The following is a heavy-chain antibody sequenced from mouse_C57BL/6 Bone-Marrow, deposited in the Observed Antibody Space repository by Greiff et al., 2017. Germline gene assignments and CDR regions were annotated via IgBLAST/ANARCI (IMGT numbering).Heavy chain of an antibody. J-gene: IGHJ2*01. CDR2: IYPGSGST. Sequence: QVQLQQPGAELVKPGASVKMSCKASGYTFTSYWITWVKQRPGQGLEWIGDIYPGSGSTNYNEKFKSKATLTVDTSSSTAYMQLSSLTSEDSAVYYCARRRISPLYFDYWGQGTTLTVSS. D-gene: IGHD2-4*01. CDR3: ARRRISPLYFDY. V-gene: IGHV1-55*01. CDR1: GYTFTSYW.